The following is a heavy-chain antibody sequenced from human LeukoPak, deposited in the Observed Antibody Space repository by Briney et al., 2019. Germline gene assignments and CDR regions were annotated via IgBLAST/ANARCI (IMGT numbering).Heavy chain of an antibody. CDR3: AKVAATLFGFFDY. CDR2: ISNDGSDK. Sequence: TGGSLRLSCAASGFTFSSYGMHWVRQAPGKGLEWVAVISNDGSDKYYADSVKGRFTISRDNSKNTLYLQMNSLRAEDTAVYYCAKVAATLFGFFDYWGQGTLVTVSS. V-gene: IGHV3-30*18. D-gene: IGHD3-10*02. CDR1: GFTFSSYG. J-gene: IGHJ4*02.